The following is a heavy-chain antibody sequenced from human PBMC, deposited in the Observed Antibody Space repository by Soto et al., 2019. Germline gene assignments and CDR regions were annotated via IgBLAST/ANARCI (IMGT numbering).Heavy chain of an antibody. Sequence: GESLKISCKGSGYSFTSYWIGWVRQMPGKGLEWMGIIYPGDSDTRYSPSFQGQVTISADKSISTAYLQWSSLKASDTAMYYCAIKSCSSHSCYSDAFDIWGQGTMVTVSS. CDR3: AIKSCSSHSCYSDAFDI. D-gene: IGHD2-2*01. CDR2: IYPGDSDT. J-gene: IGHJ3*02. CDR1: GYSFTSYW. V-gene: IGHV5-51*01.